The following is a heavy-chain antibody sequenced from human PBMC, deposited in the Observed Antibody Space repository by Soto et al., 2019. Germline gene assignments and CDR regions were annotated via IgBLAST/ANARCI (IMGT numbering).Heavy chain of an antibody. CDR1: GFTFDDYA. CDR2: ISWNSGSI. Sequence: GGSLRLSCAASGFTFDDYAMHWVRQAPGKGLEWVSGISWNSGSIGYADSVKGRFTISRDNAKNSLYLQMNSLRAEDTALYYCEKSAYSSPWNPPFDYWGHGTLVTVSS. V-gene: IGHV3-9*01. D-gene: IGHD6-13*01. CDR3: EKSAYSSPWNPPFDY. J-gene: IGHJ4*01.